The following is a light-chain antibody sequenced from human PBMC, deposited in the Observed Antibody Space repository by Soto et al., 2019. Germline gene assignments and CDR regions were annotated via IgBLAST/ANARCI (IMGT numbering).Light chain of an antibody. CDR3: QQSYSTPRT. CDR2: AAS. J-gene: IGKJ1*01. CDR1: QTINNN. Sequence: DIEMTQSPSSLSASVGDRVTITCRASQTINNNLTWYQQKQGKEPKLLIYAASTLPTEVPSRFSGSGSGTEFTLTISSLQPEDFANYHCQQSYSTPRTFGQGTKVDIK. V-gene: IGKV1-39*01.